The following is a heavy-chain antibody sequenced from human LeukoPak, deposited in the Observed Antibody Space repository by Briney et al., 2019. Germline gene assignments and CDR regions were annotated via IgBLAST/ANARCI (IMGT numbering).Heavy chain of an antibody. Sequence: SETLSLICTVSGVSISNDYWCWIRQPPGKGLEWLGCFYHSENTNYNPSLKSRVTISVDTSNNQFFLRLTSVSAADTAVYYCTRDGSSRSLATWGQGTLVTVSS. V-gene: IGHV4-59*01. J-gene: IGHJ5*02. D-gene: IGHD6-6*01. CDR2: FYHSENT. CDR1: GVSISNDY. CDR3: TRDGSSRSLAT.